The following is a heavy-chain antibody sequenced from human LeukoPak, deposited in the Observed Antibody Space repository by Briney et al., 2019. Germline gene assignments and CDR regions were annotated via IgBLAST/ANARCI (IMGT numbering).Heavy chain of an antibody. CDR2: INPNSGGT. D-gene: IGHD2-15*01. J-gene: IGHJ4*02. CDR3: ARALGYCSGGSCYSFGY. V-gene: IGHV1-2*02. CDR1: GYTFTGYY. Sequence: ASVKVSCKASGYTFTGYYMHWVRQAPGQGLEWMGWINPNSGGTNYAQKFQGRVTMTRDTSISTAYMELSRLRSEDTAVYYCARALGYCSGGSCYSFGYWGQGTLVTVSS.